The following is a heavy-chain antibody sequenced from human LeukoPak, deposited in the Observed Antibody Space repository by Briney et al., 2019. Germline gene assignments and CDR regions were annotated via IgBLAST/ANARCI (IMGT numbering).Heavy chain of an antibody. J-gene: IGHJ4*02. V-gene: IGHV3-21*01. CDR2: ISSSSSYI. D-gene: IGHD6-13*01. Sequence: GGSLRLSCAAPGFTFSSYSMNWVRQAPGKGLEWVSSISSSSSYIYYADSVKGRFTISRDNAKNSLYLQMNSLGAEDTAVYYCARGKGYSSSWFDYWGQGTLVTVSS. CDR3: ARGKGYSSSWFDY. CDR1: GFTFSSYS.